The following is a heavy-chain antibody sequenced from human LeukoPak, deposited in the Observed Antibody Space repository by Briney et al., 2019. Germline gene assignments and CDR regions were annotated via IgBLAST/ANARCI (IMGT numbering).Heavy chain of an antibody. Sequence: PGGSLRLSCAASGFTFSSYWMHWVRQAPGKGLVWVSRINSDGSSTSYADSVKGRFTISRDNAKNTLYLQMNSLRAEDTAVYYCARDNYDFWSGPLRPATGYMDVWGKGATVTVSS. J-gene: IGHJ6*03. CDR3: ARDNYDFWSGPLRPATGYMDV. CDR2: INSDGSST. V-gene: IGHV3-74*01. D-gene: IGHD3-3*01. CDR1: GFTFSSYW.